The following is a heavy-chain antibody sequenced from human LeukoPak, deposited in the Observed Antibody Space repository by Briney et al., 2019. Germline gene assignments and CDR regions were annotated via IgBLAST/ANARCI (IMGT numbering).Heavy chain of an antibody. CDR2: ISGGGDNT. V-gene: IGHV3-23*01. CDR1: GFTFSSYA. Sequence: GGSLRLSCAASGFTFSSYAMSWVRQAPGKGLEWVSAISGGGDNTYYADSVRGRFTVSRDSSKNTLYVQMTSLRAEDTAVYYCAREGIPMVLSLDHWGQGTLVTVSS. CDR3: AREGIPMVLSLDH. J-gene: IGHJ4*02. D-gene: IGHD3-10*01.